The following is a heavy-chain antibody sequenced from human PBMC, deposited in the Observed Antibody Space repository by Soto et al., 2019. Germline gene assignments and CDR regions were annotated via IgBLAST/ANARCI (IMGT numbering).Heavy chain of an antibody. D-gene: IGHD2-15*01. CDR2: INAGNGGT. J-gene: IGHJ5*02. Sequence: ASVKVSCKASGYTFTSYPMNWLRQAPGQRPEWMGWINAGNGGTKYSQKFQGRVSITRDTSASTAYMQLSRLRSEDTAVYYCATGRGGYCSGGSCSEAWFDPWGQGTLVTVSS. CDR1: GYTFTSYP. V-gene: IGHV1-3*01. CDR3: ATGRGGYCSGGSCSEAWFDP.